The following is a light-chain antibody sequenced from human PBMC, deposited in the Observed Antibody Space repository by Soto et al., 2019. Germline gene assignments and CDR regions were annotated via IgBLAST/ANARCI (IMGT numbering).Light chain of an antibody. V-gene: IGLV2-23*01. Sequence: QSALTQPASVSGSPGQSITISCTGTSSDVGSYNFVSWFQQHPGKVPKLIIYEGTERPSWVSNRFSASKSGNTASLTISGLQPEDEADYYCCSYAGPSTIFGGGTKLTVL. J-gene: IGLJ2*01. CDR3: CSYAGPSTI. CDR2: EGT. CDR1: SSDVGSYNF.